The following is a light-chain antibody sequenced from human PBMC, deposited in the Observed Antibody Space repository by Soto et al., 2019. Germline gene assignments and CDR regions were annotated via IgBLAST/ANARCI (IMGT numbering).Light chain of an antibody. V-gene: IGKV3-20*01. Sequence: EIVLTQSPATLSLSPGERATLSCRASQSVSSYLAWYQQKPGQAPRLVIYGASSRATGIPDRFSGSGSGTDFTLTISRLEPEDFAVYYCQQYGSLGQGTKVDIK. J-gene: IGKJ1*01. CDR1: QSVSSY. CDR3: QQYGS. CDR2: GAS.